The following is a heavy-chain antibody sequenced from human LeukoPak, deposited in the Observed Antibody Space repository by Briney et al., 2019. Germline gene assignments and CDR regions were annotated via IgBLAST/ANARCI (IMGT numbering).Heavy chain of an antibody. D-gene: IGHD3-22*01. V-gene: IGHV3-23*01. J-gene: IGHJ4*02. Sequence: GGSLRLSCAASGFTFSSYAMSWVRQAPGKGLEWVSAISGSGGSTYYADSVKGRFTIPRDNSKNTLYLQMNSLRAEDTAVYYCAKDDAYYYDSPYYFDYWGQGTLVTVSS. CDR2: ISGSGGST. CDR1: GFTFSSYA. CDR3: AKDDAYYYDSPYYFDY.